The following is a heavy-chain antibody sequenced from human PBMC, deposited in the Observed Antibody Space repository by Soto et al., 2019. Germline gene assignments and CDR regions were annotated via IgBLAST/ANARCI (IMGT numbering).Heavy chain of an antibody. Sequence: GSLRLSCAASGFTFSTYAMNWVRQAPGKGLEWVAVILYDGSIEHYADSVKGRFTVSRDNSKNTVYLQMNSLTPEGTAVYYCAREASVAALNWFDPWGQGTLVTVSS. J-gene: IGHJ5*02. CDR1: GFTFSTYA. CDR3: AREASVAALNWFDP. D-gene: IGHD6-6*01. CDR2: ILYDGSIE. V-gene: IGHV3-30-3*01.